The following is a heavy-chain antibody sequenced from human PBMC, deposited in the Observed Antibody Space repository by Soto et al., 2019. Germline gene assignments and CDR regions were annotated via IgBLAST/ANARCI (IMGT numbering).Heavy chain of an antibody. J-gene: IGHJ5*02. CDR2: IIPIFGTA. CDR1: GGTFSSYA. CDR3: ARSSGGVFGIIIEGSNWLAP. Sequence: SVKVSCKASGGTFSSYAISWVRQAPGQGLEWMGGIIPIFGTANYAQKFQGRVTITADESTSTAYMELSSLRSEDAAVYYCARSSGGVFGIIIEGSNWLAPWGQGSLVTVSS. D-gene: IGHD3-16*02. V-gene: IGHV1-69*13.